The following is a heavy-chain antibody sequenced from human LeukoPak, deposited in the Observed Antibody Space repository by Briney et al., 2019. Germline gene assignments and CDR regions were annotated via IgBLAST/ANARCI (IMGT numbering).Heavy chain of an antibody. CDR1: GYTFTSYG. CDR2: ISAYNGNT. J-gene: IGHJ6*03. CDR3: ASRSDYDFWRDYDYYMDV. Sequence: GASVKVSCKASGYTFTSYGISWVRQAPGQGLEWMGWISAYNGNTNYAQKFQGRVTITADKSTSTAYMELSSLRSEDTAVYYCASRSDYDFWRDYDYYMDVWGKGTTVTVSS. D-gene: IGHD3-3*01. V-gene: IGHV1-18*01.